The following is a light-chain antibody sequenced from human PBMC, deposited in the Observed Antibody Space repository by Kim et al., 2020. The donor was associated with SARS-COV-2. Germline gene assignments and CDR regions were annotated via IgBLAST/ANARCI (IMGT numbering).Light chain of an antibody. V-gene: IGLV1-40*01. CDR1: SSNTGAGYD. CDR3: QSYDSSLSGFYV. Sequence: VTTPGTGSSSNTGAGYDVHWYQQLPGTAPKLLIYGNSNRPSGVPDRFSGSKSGTSASLAITGLQAEDEADYYCQSYDSSLSGFYVFGTGTKVTVL. J-gene: IGLJ1*01. CDR2: GNS.